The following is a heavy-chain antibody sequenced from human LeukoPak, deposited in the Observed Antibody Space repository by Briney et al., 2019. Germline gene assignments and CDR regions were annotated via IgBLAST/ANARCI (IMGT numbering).Heavy chain of an antibody. CDR1: GYIFTSYY. V-gene: IGHV1-46*01. CDR2: INPSGGST. D-gene: IGHD2-8*01. CDR3: ARPDCTNCVCYIPYFYE. J-gene: IGHJ4*02. Sequence: GASVKVSCKASGYIFTSYYMHWVRQAPAQGLEWMGKINPSGGSTIYAEKFQGRVTMTRDTSTSTVYMELSSLESVDTTVYYCARPDCTNCVCYIPYFYECNQESLLSVSS.